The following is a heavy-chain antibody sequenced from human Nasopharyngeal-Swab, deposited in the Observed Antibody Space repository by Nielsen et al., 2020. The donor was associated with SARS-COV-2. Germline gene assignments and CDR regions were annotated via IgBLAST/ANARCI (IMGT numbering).Heavy chain of an antibody. D-gene: IGHD3-10*01. CDR2: IYHSGST. J-gene: IGHJ4*02. CDR1: GGSIISSNW. Sequence: SETLSLTCAASGGSIISSNWWTSVRQPPGKGFEWIGEIYHSGSTTYNPSLKSRVTISVDKSKNQFSLTLSSVTAADTAVYYCVRRYDTHGSFSFAYWGQGTLVTVSS. CDR3: VRRYDTHGSFSFAY. V-gene: IGHV4-4*02.